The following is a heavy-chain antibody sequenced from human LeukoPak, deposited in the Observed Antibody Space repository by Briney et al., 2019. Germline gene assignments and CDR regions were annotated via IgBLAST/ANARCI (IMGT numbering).Heavy chain of an antibody. CDR3: AKDPTRREDIVVVPAAPSFDY. CDR1: GFTFSRYG. CDR2: ISGSGGST. J-gene: IGHJ4*02. Sequence: PGGSLRLSCAVSGFTFSRYGISWVRQAPGKGLEWVSGISGSGGSTYYADSVKGRFTISRDNSKNTLYLQMNSLRAEDTAVYYCAKDPTRREDIVVVPAAPSFDYWGQGTLVTVSS. D-gene: IGHD2-2*01. V-gene: IGHV3-23*01.